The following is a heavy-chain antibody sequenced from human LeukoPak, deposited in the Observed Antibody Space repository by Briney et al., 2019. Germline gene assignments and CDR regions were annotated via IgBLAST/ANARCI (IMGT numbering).Heavy chain of an antibody. V-gene: IGHV4-39*01. Sequence: PSETLSLTCTVSGGSISSSSYYWGWIRQPPGKGLEWIGSIYYSGSTYYNPSLKSRVTISVDTSKNQFSLKLSSVTAADTAVYYCANVMGYGSGSYYKAVLFDYWGQGTLVTVSS. CDR1: GGSISSSSYY. CDR2: IYYSGST. J-gene: IGHJ4*02. D-gene: IGHD3-10*01. CDR3: ANVMGYGSGSYYKAVLFDY.